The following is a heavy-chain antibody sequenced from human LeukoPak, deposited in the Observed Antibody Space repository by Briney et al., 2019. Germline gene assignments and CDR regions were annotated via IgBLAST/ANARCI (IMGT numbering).Heavy chain of an antibody. Sequence: GGSLRPSCEASGFTFGRSAMTWVRQTPGKGLEWFSSISSSGNTYYADSVKGRFTISRDNSKNLLNLQMNSLRAEDKAIYYCVKGRMSEDGLDFWGQGSLVTVSS. CDR1: GFTFGRSA. CDR2: ISSSGNT. D-gene: IGHD5-24*01. CDR3: VKGRMSEDGLDF. V-gene: IGHV3-23*01. J-gene: IGHJ4*02.